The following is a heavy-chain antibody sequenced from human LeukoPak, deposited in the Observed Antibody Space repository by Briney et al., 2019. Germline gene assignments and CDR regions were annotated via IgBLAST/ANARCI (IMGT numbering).Heavy chain of an antibody. CDR3: ARSYYYDSTGYFDY. D-gene: IGHD3-22*01. Sequence: KPSETLSLTCTVSGGSISSYYWSWIRQPPGKALEWIGYIYYSGSTNYNPSLKSRVTISVDTSKNQFSLKLSSVTAADTAVYYCARSYYYDSTGYFDYWGQGTLVTVSS. V-gene: IGHV4-59*01. CDR2: IYYSGST. CDR1: GGSISSYY. J-gene: IGHJ4*02.